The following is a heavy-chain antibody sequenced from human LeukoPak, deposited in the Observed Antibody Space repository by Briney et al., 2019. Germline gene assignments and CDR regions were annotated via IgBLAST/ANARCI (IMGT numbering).Heavy chain of an antibody. CDR1: GFIFRSYG. J-gene: IGHJ4*02. CDR2: IWWDGSNK. Sequence: GGSLRLSCAASGFIFRSYGMHWVRQAPGKGLEWVALIWWDGSNKYYADSVKGRFTISRDDSKNTLYLQMNSLRAEDTALYYCARDVGTTVVTLDYWGQGTLVTVSS. D-gene: IGHD4-23*01. CDR3: ARDVGTTVVTLDY. V-gene: IGHV3-33*01.